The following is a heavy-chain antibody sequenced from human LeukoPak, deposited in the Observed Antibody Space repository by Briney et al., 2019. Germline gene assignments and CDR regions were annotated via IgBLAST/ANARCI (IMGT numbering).Heavy chain of an antibody. CDR3: ASIDCSSSSCMD. J-gene: IGHJ4*02. V-gene: IGHV3-30*03. CDR1: GFTFSSYG. D-gene: IGHD2-2*01. Sequence: PGGSLRLSCAASGFTFSSYGMHWVRQAPGKGLEWVAVISYDGSNKYYADSVKGRFTISRDNSKNTLYLQMNSLRAEDTAVYYCASIDCSSSSCMDWGQGALVTVSS. CDR2: ISYDGSNK.